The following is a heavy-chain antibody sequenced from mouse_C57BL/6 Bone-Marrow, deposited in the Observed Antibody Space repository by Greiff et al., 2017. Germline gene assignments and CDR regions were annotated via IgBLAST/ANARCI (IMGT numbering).Heavy chain of an antibody. CDR1: GFNIKDDY. CDR2: IDPENGDT. Sequence: VQLQQSGAELVRPGASVKLSCTASGFNIKDDYMHWVKQRPEQGLEWIGWIDPENGDTESASKFQGKATITAHKSSNTAYLQLSSLTSEDTAVYYCTRYGSWLAYWGQGTLVTVSA. CDR3: TRYGSWLAY. V-gene: IGHV14-4*01. D-gene: IGHD1-1*01. J-gene: IGHJ3*01.